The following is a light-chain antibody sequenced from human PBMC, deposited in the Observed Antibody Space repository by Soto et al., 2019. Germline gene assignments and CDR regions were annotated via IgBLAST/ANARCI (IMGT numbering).Light chain of an antibody. J-gene: IGKJ3*01. CDR2: AAS. CDR3: QQSYSIPFT. Sequence: DIQMTQSPSSLSASVGDRVTITCRASQSISSYLNWYQQKPGKAPKLLNYAASSLQSGVPSRFSGIGSGTDFTLAISSLQPEDFATYYCQQSYSIPFTFGPGTKVDIK. CDR1: QSISSY. V-gene: IGKV1-39*01.